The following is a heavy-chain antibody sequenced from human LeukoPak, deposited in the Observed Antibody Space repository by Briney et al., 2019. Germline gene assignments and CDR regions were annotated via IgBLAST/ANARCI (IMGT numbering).Heavy chain of an antibody. Sequence: PGGSLRLSCAASGFSVSTNYMTWVRQAPGKGLGWVSYISSSSSTIYYADSVKGRFTISRDNSKNTLYLQMNSLRAEDTAVYYCARPLIMVRGVPDYWGQGSLVTVSS. CDR2: ISSSSSTI. J-gene: IGHJ4*02. V-gene: IGHV3-48*01. D-gene: IGHD3-10*01. CDR1: GFSVSTNY. CDR3: ARPLIMVRGVPDY.